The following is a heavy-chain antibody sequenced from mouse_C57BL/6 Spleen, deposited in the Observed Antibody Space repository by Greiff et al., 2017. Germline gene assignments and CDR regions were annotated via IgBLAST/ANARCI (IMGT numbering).Heavy chain of an antibody. CDR3: ARGYYYGISPYYYAMDY. J-gene: IGHJ4*01. D-gene: IGHD1-1*01. V-gene: IGHV1-59*01. CDR1: GYTFTSYW. Sequence: QVQLQQPGAELVRPGTSVKLSCKASGYTFTSYWMHWVKQRPGQGLEWIGVIDPSDSYTNYNQKFKGKATLTVDTSSSTAYMQLSSLTSEDSAVYYCARGYYYGISPYYYAMDYWGQGTSVTVSS. CDR2: IDPSDSYT.